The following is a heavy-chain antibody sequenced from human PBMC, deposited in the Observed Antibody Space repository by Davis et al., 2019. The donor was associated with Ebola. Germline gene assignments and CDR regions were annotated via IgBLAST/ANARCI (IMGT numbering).Heavy chain of an antibody. CDR3: ARSDVLVVYAGRYGMDV. CDR2: MNPNSGNT. J-gene: IGHJ6*02. Sequence: AASVKVSCKASGYTFINNDINWVRQATGQGLEWMGWMNPNSGNTGYAQKFQGRVTMTRNTSISTAYMELSSLRSEDTAVYYCARSDVLVVYAGRYGMDVWGQGTTVTVSS. V-gene: IGHV1-8*01. D-gene: IGHD2-8*02. CDR1: GYTFINND.